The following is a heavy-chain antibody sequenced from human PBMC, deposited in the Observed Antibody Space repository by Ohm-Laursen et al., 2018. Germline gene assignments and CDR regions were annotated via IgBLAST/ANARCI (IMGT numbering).Heavy chain of an antibody. CDR1: GFTFDDFA. V-gene: IGHV3-9*01. Sequence: SLRLSCAASGFTFDDFAMHWVRQAPGKGLEWVSGISWNSGSIGYADSVKGRFTISRDNAKNSLYLQMNSLRAEDTAVYYCARKGVLGATADYWGQGTLVTVSS. CDR3: ARKGVLGATADY. D-gene: IGHD1-26*01. J-gene: IGHJ4*02. CDR2: ISWNSGSI.